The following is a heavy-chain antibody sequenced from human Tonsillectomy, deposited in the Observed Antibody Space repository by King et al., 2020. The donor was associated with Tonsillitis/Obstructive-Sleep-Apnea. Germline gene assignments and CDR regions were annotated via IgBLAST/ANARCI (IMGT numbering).Heavy chain of an antibody. CDR1: GFTFSSYA. CDR2: ISGSVGST. J-gene: IGHJ4*02. V-gene: IGHV3-23*04. Sequence: DVQLVESGGGLVQPGGSLRLSCAASGFTFSSYAMSWFRQAPGKGLEWVSAISGSVGSTSYADSVKGRFPISRDNSKNTLFLQMNSLRAEDTSVYYCAKTEPPIWFGELLYDYYFDYWGQGTLVTVSS. CDR3: AKTEPPIWFGELLYDYYFDY. D-gene: IGHD3-10*01.